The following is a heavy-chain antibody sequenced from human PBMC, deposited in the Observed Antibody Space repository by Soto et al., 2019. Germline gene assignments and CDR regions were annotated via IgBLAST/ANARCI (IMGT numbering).Heavy chain of an antibody. CDR3: ARHGYYDSSGYDAFGI. CDR2: IYYSGST. J-gene: IGHJ3*02. D-gene: IGHD3-22*01. V-gene: IGHV4-59*08. CDR1: GGSISSYY. Sequence: SETLSLTCTVSGGSISSYYWSWIRQPPGKGLEWIGYIYYSGSTNYNPSLKSRVTISVDTSKNQFSLKLSSVTAADTAVYYCARHGYYDSSGYDAFGIWGQGTMVTVS.